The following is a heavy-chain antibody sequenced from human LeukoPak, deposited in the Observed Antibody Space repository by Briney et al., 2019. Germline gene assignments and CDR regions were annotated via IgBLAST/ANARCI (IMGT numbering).Heavy chain of an antibody. Sequence: GGSLRLSCAASGFTFSSYAMSWVRQAPGKGLEWVSVSGGSTYYADSVKGRFTISRDNSKNTLYLQMNSLRAEDTAVYYCARRAGAYSHPYDYWGQGTLVTVSS. CDR1: GFTFSSYA. D-gene: IGHD4/OR15-4a*01. J-gene: IGHJ4*02. CDR3: ARRAGAYSHPYDY. V-gene: IGHV3-23*01. CDR2: SGGST.